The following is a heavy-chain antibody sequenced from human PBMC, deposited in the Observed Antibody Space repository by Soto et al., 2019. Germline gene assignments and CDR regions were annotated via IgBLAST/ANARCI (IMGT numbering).Heavy chain of an antibody. D-gene: IGHD3-10*01. CDR1: GYAFTSYA. J-gene: IGHJ4*02. CDR3: ARSTTYYYGSGSYPPYYFDY. V-gene: IGHV1-3*01. CDR2: INAGNGNT. Sequence: GASVKVTCKDCGYAFTSYAMRWVRQAPGQRLEWMGWINAGNGNTKYSQKFQGRVTITRDTSASTAYMELSSLRSEDTAVYYCARSTTYYYGSGSYPPYYFDYWGQGTLVTVSS.